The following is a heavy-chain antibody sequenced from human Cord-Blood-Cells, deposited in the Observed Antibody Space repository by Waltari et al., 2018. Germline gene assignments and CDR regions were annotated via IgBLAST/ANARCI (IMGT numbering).Heavy chain of an antibody. V-gene: IGHV4-34*01. CDR3: ARGGRRGYSYGYYYYYMDV. Sequence: QVQLQQWGAGLLKPSETLSLTCAVYGGSFSGYYWSWIRQPPGTGLEWIGEINHSGSTNYNPSLKSRVTISVDTSKNQFSLKLSSVTAADTAVYYCARGGRRGYSYGYYYYYMDVWGKGTTVTVSS. J-gene: IGHJ6*03. CDR1: GGSFSGYY. D-gene: IGHD5-18*01. CDR2: INHSGST.